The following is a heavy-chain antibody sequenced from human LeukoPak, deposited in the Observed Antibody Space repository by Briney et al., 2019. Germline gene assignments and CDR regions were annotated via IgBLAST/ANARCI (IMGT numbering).Heavy chain of an antibody. J-gene: IGHJ4*02. CDR3: ATTTAAGLDY. Sequence: PGRSLRLSCAASGFTFSSYGMHWVRQAPGKGLEWVAVISYDGSNKYYADSVKGRFTISRGNSKNTLYLQMNSLRAEDTAVYYCATTTAAGLDYWGQGTLVTVSS. CDR2: ISYDGSNK. V-gene: IGHV3-30*03. D-gene: IGHD6-13*01. CDR1: GFTFSSYG.